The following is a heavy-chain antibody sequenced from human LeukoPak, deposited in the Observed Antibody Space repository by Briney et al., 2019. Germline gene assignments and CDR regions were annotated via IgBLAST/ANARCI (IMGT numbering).Heavy chain of an antibody. CDR1: GFTFSSYG. D-gene: IGHD3-10*01. V-gene: IGHV3-33*08. J-gene: IGHJ5*02. CDR2: ICYDGSNK. Sequence: GGSLRLSCTASGFTFSSYGMHWVRQAPGKGLEWVAVICYDGSNKYYAASVKGRFTISRDNSKNTLYLQMNSLRAEDTAVYYCARGGALWFGEPALNWFDPWGQGTLVTVSS. CDR3: ARGGALWFGEPALNWFDP.